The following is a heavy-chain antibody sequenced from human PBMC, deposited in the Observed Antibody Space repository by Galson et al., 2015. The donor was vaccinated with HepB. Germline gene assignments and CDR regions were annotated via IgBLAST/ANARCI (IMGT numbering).Heavy chain of an antibody. CDR1: GFAFSRNG. V-gene: IGHV3-33*01. D-gene: IGHD2-21*01. CDR3: ARETVILNWSLDL. CDR2: IWSDGSNQ. Sequence: SLRLSCAASGFAFSRNGMHWVRQAPGKGLEWVGCIWSDGSNQHYGDSVKGRFTISRDNSKNTLYLQMNSLRVEDTAVYYCARETVILNWSLDLWRRGTLVTVSS. J-gene: IGHJ2*01.